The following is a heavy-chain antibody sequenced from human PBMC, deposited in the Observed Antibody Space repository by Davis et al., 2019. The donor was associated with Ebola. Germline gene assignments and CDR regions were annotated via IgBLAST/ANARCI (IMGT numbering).Heavy chain of an antibody. CDR3: AKQRGVGAIDYDY. D-gene: IGHD1-26*01. CDR1: GFTFSSYA. CDR2: ISGNGGST. J-gene: IGHJ4*02. V-gene: IGHV3-23*01. Sequence: GESLKISCAASGFTFSSYAMSWVRQAPGKGLEWVSTISGNGGSTYSADSVKGRFIISRDNSKNTLYLQVNSLRAEDTAVYYCAKQRGVGAIDYDYWGRGTVVTVSS.